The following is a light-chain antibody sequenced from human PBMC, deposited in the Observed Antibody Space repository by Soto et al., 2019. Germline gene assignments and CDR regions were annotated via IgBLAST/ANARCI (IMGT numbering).Light chain of an antibody. Sequence: ENVLTQSPGTLSLSPGERVTLSCRASQDIRSHLAWYQQRPGHAPRLLIFDADTRANGIRERFSGSGSGTDFTLSISRLEPEDVAVYYCQQYGTSPRTFGQGTKVDI. J-gene: IGKJ1*01. CDR3: QQYGTSPRT. CDR2: DAD. V-gene: IGKV3-20*01. CDR1: QDIRSH.